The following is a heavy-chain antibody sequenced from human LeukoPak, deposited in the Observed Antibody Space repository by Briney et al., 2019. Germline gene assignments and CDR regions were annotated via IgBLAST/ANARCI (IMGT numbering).Heavy chain of an antibody. CDR1: GYSFTSYD. J-gene: IGHJ4*02. Sequence: GASVKVSCNTSGYSFTSYDINWERQAPGQGLEWMGWVNPQSGNTGYKQKFQARLTITRDTSISAAYMELSSLTSDDTAVYFCARGLPLGFCTYGVCYPPKHLDFWGQGTLVTVSS. CDR3: ARGLPLGFCTYGVCYPPKHLDF. CDR2: VNPQSGNT. D-gene: IGHD2-8*01. V-gene: IGHV1-8*03.